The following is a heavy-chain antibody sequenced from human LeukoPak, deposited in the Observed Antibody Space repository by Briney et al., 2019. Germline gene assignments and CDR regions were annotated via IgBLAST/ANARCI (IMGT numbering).Heavy chain of an antibody. CDR2: IIPILGIA. CDR1: GGTFSSSA. J-gene: IGHJ6*02. D-gene: IGHD2-2*01. CDR3: ARVRNIVVVPAALDYYYGMDV. V-gene: IGHV1-69*04. Sequence: GASVKVSCKASGGTFSSSAISWVRQAPGQGLEWMGRIIPILGIANYAQKFQGRVTITADKSTSTAYMELSSLRSEDTAVYYCARVRNIVVVPAALDYYYGMDVWGQGTTVTVSS.